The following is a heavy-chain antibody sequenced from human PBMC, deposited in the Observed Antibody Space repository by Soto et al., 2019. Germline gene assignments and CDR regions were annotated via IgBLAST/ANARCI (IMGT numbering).Heavy chain of an antibody. J-gene: IGHJ4*02. CDR3: AREIRFLEWSANYYFDY. CDR2: INPSGGTA. Sequence: GASVKVSCKASGYTFTSYYMHWVRQAPGQGLEWMGIINPSGGTANYAQKFQGRVTITADESTSTAYMELSSLRSEDTAVYYCAREIRFLEWSANYYFDYWGQGTLVTVSS. CDR1: GYTFTSYY. D-gene: IGHD3-3*01. V-gene: IGHV1-46*01.